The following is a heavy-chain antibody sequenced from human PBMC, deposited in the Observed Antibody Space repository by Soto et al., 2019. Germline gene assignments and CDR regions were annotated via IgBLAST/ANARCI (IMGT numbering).Heavy chain of an antibody. V-gene: IGHV1-69*01. CDR2: IIPIFGTA. J-gene: IGHJ6*02. D-gene: IGHD3-3*01. CDR1: GGTFSSYA. CDR3: AREKPKVGGYYDFWSRQTTRDLYYYGMAV. Sequence: QVQLVQSGAEVKKPGSSVKVSCKASGGTFSSYAISWVRQAPGQGLEWMGGIIPIFGTANYAQKFQGRVTITADESTSTAYMVLRILRSEDTAVYYCAREKPKVGGYYDFWSRQTTRDLYYYGMAVWGHGTTVTVSS.